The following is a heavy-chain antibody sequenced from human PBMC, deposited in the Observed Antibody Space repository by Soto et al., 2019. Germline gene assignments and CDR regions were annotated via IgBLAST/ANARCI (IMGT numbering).Heavy chain of an antibody. CDR2: INPSLGST. D-gene: IGHD3-10*01. CDR1: GYPFSNYY. J-gene: IGHJ6*02. CDR3: ARDQFPLIRGVIIYGMNV. Sequence: ASVKVSCKASGYPFSNYYIHWVRQAPGQGLEWMGIINPSLGSTNYAQNFQGRVTMTRDTSTSTVYVELNSLRSEDTAVYYCARDQFPLIRGVIIYGMNVWGQGTTVTVSS. V-gene: IGHV1-46*03.